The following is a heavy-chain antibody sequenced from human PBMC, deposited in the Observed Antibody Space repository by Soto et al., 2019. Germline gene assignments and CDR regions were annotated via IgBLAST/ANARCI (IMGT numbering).Heavy chain of an antibody. J-gene: IGHJ4*02. D-gene: IGHD5-12*01. CDR3: ADLGYSGYPPYLFDY. CDR2: ISGSGGST. CDR1: GFTFSSYA. V-gene: IGHV3-23*01. Sequence: GSLRLPCAASGFTFSSYAMSWVRQAPGKGLEWVSAISGSGGSTYYADSVKGRFTISRDNSKNTLYLQMNSLRAEDTAVYYCADLGYSGYPPYLFDYWGQGTLVTVSS.